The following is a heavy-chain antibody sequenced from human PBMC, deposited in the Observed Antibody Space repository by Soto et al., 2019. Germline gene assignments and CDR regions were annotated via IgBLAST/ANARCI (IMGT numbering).Heavy chain of an antibody. J-gene: IGHJ4*02. Sequence: GGSLRLSCAASEFTFSNYAMHWVRQAPGKGLEWVAVISYDGSNKYYADSVEGRFTISRDNSKNTLYLQMNSLRAEDTAVYYCARENPGLFDYCGQGTLVTVSS. CDR3: ARENPGLFDY. V-gene: IGHV3-30-3*01. CDR1: EFTFSNYA. CDR2: ISYDGSNK.